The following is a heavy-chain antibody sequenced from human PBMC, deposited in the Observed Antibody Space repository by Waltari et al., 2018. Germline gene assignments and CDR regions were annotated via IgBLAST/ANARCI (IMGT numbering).Heavy chain of an antibody. CDR1: GFTFRTYG. Sequence: QVQLVESGGGVVQPGGSLRLSCAASGFTFRTYGMHWVRQAPGKGLEWVAFIRNYGSNKYYADSVKGRFTISRDNSKNTLYLQMNSLRGEDTAVYYCAKGEYYGSRIDYWGQGTLVTVSS. CDR3: AKGEYYGSRIDY. CDR2: IRNYGSNK. D-gene: IGHD3-10*01. J-gene: IGHJ4*02. V-gene: IGHV3-30*02.